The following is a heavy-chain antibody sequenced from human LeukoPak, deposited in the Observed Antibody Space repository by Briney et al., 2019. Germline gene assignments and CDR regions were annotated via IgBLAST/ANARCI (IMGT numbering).Heavy chain of an antibody. Sequence: GGSLRPSCAASGFTFSSYAMHWVRQAPGKGLEWVAVISYDGSNKYYADSVKGRFTISRDNSKNTLYLQMNSLRAEDTAVYYCAKERAAGDWFDPWGQGTLVTVSS. V-gene: IGHV3-30*04. CDR3: AKERAAGDWFDP. D-gene: IGHD3-10*01. CDR1: GFTFSSYA. J-gene: IGHJ5*02. CDR2: ISYDGSNK.